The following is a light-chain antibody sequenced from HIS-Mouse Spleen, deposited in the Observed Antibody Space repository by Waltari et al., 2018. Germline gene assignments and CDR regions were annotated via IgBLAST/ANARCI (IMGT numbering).Light chain of an antibody. CDR2: DAS. Sequence: DIQMTQSPSSRSASVGARVTITCQASQDISNYLNWYQQNPGKAPKLLIYDASNLETGVPSRFSGSGSGTDFTFTISSLQPEDIATYYCQQYDNLPGTFGQGTKVEIK. CDR1: QDISNY. J-gene: IGKJ1*01. CDR3: QQYDNLPGT. V-gene: IGKV1-33*01.